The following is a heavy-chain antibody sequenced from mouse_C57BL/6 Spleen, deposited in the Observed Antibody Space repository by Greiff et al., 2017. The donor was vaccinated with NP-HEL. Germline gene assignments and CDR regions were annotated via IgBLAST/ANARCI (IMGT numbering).Heavy chain of an antibody. J-gene: IGHJ4*01. CDR1: GYTFTSYW. CDR3: ARDRGNPYYYAMDY. D-gene: IGHD2-1*01. Sequence: QVQLQQPGAELVKPGASVKLSCKASGYTFTSYWMHWVKQRPGRGLEWIGRIDPNSGGTKYNEKFKSRATLTVDKPSSTAYMQLSSLTSEDSAVYYCARDRGNPYYYAMDYWGQGTSVTVSS. V-gene: IGHV1-72*01. CDR2: IDPNSGGT.